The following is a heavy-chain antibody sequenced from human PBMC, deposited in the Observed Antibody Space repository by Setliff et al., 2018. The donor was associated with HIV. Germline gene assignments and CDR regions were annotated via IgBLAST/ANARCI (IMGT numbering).Heavy chain of an antibody. Sequence: GASVKVSCKASGYTFTEYYIHWVRQAPGQGLEWMGWIYPNTGGTNYAQKFQGRVTMTRDTSISTAYMELSRLRSDDTALYYCARSTTAGQWGQGTLVTVSS. J-gene: IGHJ4*02. CDR1: GYTFTEYY. V-gene: IGHV1-2*02. CDR3: ARSTTAGQ. CDR2: IYPNTGGT. D-gene: IGHD4-17*01.